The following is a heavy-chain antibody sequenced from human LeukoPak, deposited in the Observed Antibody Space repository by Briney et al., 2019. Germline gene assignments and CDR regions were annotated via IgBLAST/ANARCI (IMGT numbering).Heavy chain of an antibody. CDR3: ARLGYGDSFFDY. CDR1: GYSFMHYW. J-gene: IGHJ4*02. CDR2: INPGDSDI. Sequence: LGESLKISCQGSGYSFMHYWIGWVRQMPGKGLEWLGIINPGDSDIRYNPSFQGQVTISADKSISTAYLQWSSLKASDTAVYYCARLGYGDSFFDYWGQGTLVTVSS. D-gene: IGHD4-17*01. V-gene: IGHV5-51*01.